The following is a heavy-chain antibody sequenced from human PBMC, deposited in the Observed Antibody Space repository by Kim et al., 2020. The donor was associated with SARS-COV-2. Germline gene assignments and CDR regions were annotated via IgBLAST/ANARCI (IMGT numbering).Heavy chain of an antibody. CDR3: ARSIAGSYYYGMDV. Sequence: GGSLRLSCAASGFTFSSYAMHWVRQAPGKGLEWVAVISYDESNKYYADSVKGRFTISRDNSKNTLYLQMNSLRAEDTAVYYCARSIAGSYYYGMDVWGQGTTVTVSS. D-gene: IGHD6-6*01. CDR2: ISYDESNK. V-gene: IGHV3-30-3*01. CDR1: GFTFSSYA. J-gene: IGHJ6*02.